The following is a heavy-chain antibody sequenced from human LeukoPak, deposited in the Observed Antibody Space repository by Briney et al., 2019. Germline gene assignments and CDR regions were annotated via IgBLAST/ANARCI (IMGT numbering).Heavy chain of an antibody. J-gene: IGHJ4*02. Sequence: LAASVTVSCKASGYTFSGYYMHWVRQAPGQGLEWVWWINPNSGVTNYAQTFKGRFTMTRDTSISTVYMQLSSLRSDDTAVYFCAREGSRVGAPKPPSDYWGQGTLVTVSS. CDR2: INPNSGVT. CDR3: AREGSRVGAPKPPSDY. D-gene: IGHD1-26*01. CDR1: GYTFSGYY. V-gene: IGHV1-2*03.